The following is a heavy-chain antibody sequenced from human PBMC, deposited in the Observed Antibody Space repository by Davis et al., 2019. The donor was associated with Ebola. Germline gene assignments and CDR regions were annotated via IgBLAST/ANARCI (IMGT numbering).Heavy chain of an antibody. V-gene: IGHV3-48*01. Sequence: PGGSLRLSCAASGFTFSSYSMNWVRQAPGKGLEWVSYISSSSSTIYYADSVRGRFTISRDNAKNSLYLQMSSLRAEDTALYHCARRTGLGAFDLWGQGTMVTVSS. D-gene: IGHD1-14*01. CDR3: ARRTGLGAFDL. CDR1: GFTFSSYS. J-gene: IGHJ3*01. CDR2: ISSSSSTI.